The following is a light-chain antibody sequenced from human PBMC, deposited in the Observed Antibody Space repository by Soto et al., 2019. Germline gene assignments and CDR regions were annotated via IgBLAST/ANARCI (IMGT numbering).Light chain of an antibody. V-gene: IGKV3-11*01. J-gene: IGKJ4*01. CDR2: NAS. CDR1: QSIRTY. Sequence: EIVLTQSPATLCLFPGERATLSCRASQSIRTYLAWYQQKPGQAPRLLISNASNRATGIPARFSGSGSGTDFSLTISSLEAEDFAVYYCHQRSNWPRTFGGGTKVEIK. CDR3: HQRSNWPRT.